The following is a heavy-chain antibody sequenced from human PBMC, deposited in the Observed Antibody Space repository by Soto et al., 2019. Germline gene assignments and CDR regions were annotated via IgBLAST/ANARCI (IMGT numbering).Heavy chain of an antibody. CDR3: WYYYYGMDV. V-gene: IGHV3-48*03. CDR1: GFTFSSYE. J-gene: IGHJ6*02. Sequence: GGSLRLSCAASGFTFSSYEMNWVRQAPGKGLEWVSYISSSGSTIYYADSVKGRFTISRDNAKNSLYLQMNSLRAEDTAVYYCWYYYYGMDVWGQGTTGTVSS. CDR2: ISSSGSTI.